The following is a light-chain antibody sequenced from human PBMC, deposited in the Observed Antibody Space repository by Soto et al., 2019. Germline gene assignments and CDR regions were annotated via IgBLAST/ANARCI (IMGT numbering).Light chain of an antibody. CDR2: EGS. V-gene: IGLV2-23*03. J-gene: IGLJ1*01. CDR1: SRDIGSYNL. Sequence: QSVLTQPASVSGSPGQSITISCTGTSRDIGSYNLVSWYQQHPGKAPKLMIYEGSKRPSGVSNRFSASKSGNTASLTTSGLQAEDEGDYYCCSYAGFSTVVFGTGTKLTVL. CDR3: CSYAGFSTVV.